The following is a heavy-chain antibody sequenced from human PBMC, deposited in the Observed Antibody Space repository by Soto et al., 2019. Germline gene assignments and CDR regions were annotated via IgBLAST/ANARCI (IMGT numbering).Heavy chain of an antibody. D-gene: IGHD6-25*01. J-gene: IGHJ3*02. V-gene: IGHV1-18*01. Sequence: QVQLVQSGAEVKKPGASVKVSCKASGYTFTSYGISWVRQAPGQGLEWMGWISAYNGNTNYAQKLQGRVTMTTDTSTSTAYMGRRSLRSDDTAVYSCGRGRIEAAGGDVFDIWGKGKMVTVSS. CDR1: GYTFTSYG. CDR2: ISAYNGNT. CDR3: GRGRIEAAGGDVFDI.